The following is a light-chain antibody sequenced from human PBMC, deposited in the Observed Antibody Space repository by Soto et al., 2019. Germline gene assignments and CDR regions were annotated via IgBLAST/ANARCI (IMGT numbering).Light chain of an antibody. J-gene: IGLJ3*02. CDR3: CSYAATSTLV. CDR2: GVS. Sequence: QSALTQPASVSGSPGQSITISCTGTSSDIGGYNYVSWYQQHPGKAPKLMIYGVSNRPSGVSGRFFGSKSGNTASLTISGLQADDEADYYCCSYAATSTLVFGGGTKVTVL. V-gene: IGLV2-14*01. CDR1: SSDIGGYNY.